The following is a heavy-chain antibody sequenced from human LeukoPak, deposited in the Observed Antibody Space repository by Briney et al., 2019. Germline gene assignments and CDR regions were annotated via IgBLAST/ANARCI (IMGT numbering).Heavy chain of an antibody. J-gene: IGHJ4*02. CDR2: INHSGST. D-gene: IGHD6-13*01. CDR3: ARGPLGIAAAGTPHDY. V-gene: IGHV4-34*01. CDR1: GGSFSGYY. Sequence: PSETLSLTCAVYGGSFSGYYWSWIRQPPGKGLEWIGVINHSGSTNYNPSLKSRVTISVDTSKNQFSLKLSSVTAADTAVYYCARGPLGIAAAGTPHDYWGQGTLVTVSS.